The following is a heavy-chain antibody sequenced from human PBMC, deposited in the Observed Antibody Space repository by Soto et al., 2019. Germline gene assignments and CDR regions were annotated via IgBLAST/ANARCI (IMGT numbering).Heavy chain of an antibody. V-gene: IGHV1-69*01. CDR3: ARDRGYDILTGYYKGGNYFDY. CDR2: IIPIFGTA. Sequence: QVQLVQSGAEVKKPGSSVKVSCKASGGTFSSYAISWVRQAPGQGLEWMGGIIPIFGTANYAQKFQGRVTITADESTSTAYMGLRSLRSEDTAVYYCARDRGYDILTGYYKGGNYFDYWGQGTLVTVSS. D-gene: IGHD3-9*01. J-gene: IGHJ4*02. CDR1: GGTFSSYA.